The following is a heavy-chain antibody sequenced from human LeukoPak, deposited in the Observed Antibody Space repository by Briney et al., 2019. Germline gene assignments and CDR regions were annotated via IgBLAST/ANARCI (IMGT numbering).Heavy chain of an antibody. CDR2: ISSSSSYI. CDR1: GFTFSSYS. D-gene: IGHD4-23*01. V-gene: IGHV3-21*01. Sequence: GGSLRLSYAASGFTFSSYSMNWVRQAPGKGLEWVSSISSSSSYIYYADSVKGRFTISRDNAKNSLYLQMNSLRAEDTAVYYCASDGGNGGGRWGQGTLVTVSS. J-gene: IGHJ4*02. CDR3: ASDGGNGGGR.